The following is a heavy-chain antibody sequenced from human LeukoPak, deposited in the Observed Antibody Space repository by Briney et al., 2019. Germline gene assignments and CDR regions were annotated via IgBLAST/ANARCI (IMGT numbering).Heavy chain of an antibody. Sequence: SETLSLTCTVSGGSISGYQWSWIRQPPGQGLEWVGYIYYSGSTNYNPSLKSRVTISVDTSKNQFSLKLSSVTAAATAVYHCARVLSIVVVPGATFWFDPWGQGTLVTVSS. D-gene: IGHD2-2*01. J-gene: IGHJ5*02. CDR3: ARVLSIVVVPGATFWFDP. V-gene: IGHV4-59*12. CDR1: GGSISGYQ. CDR2: IYYSGST.